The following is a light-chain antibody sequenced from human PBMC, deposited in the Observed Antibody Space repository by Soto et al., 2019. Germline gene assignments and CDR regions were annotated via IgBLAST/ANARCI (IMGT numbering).Light chain of an antibody. CDR3: QQYNSYLYT. V-gene: IGKV1-5*01. Sequence: DIQMTQSPSTLSASVGDRVTITCRASQSISSWLAWYQQKPGKAPQLLIYDASSLESGVPSRFRGSGSGTEFTLTISSLQPDDFATYYCQQYNSYLYTFGEGTKLEIK. CDR1: QSISSW. J-gene: IGKJ2*01. CDR2: DAS.